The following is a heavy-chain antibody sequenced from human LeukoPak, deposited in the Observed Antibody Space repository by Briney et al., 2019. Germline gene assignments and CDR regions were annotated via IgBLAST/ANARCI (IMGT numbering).Heavy chain of an antibody. J-gene: IGHJ4*02. CDR3: ARDPAPSGSYCFGY. V-gene: IGHV3-30-3*01. D-gene: IGHD1-26*01. CDR2: ISYDGSNK. Sequence: GGSLRLSCAASGFTFSSYAMHWVRQAPGKGLEWVAVISYDGSNKYYADSVKGRFTISRDNSKNTLYLQMNSLRAEDTAVYYCARDPAPSGSYCFGYWGQGTLVTVSS. CDR1: GFTFSSYA.